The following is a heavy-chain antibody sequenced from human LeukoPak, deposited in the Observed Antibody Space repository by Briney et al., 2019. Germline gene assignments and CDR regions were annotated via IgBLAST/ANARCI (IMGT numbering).Heavy chain of an antibody. D-gene: IGHD6-25*01. J-gene: IGHJ3*01. CDR2: ISSTSTYI. V-gene: IGHV3-21*01. Sequence: GGSLRLSCTASGFTFSSYTMNWVRQAPGKGLEWVSSISSTSTYIHDADSVKGRFTVFRDNATKSLYLQMNSLRAEDTAMYYCARGMRQIDHAFDLWGQGTRVTVSS. CDR1: GFTFSSYT. CDR3: ARGMRQIDHAFDL.